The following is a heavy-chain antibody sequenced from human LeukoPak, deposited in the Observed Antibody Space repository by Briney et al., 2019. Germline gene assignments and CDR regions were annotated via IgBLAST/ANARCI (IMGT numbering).Heavy chain of an antibody. J-gene: IGHJ4*02. CDR1: GFTFSSYA. CDR3: AKERGYYYDSSGLDY. D-gene: IGHD3-22*01. Sequence: PGGSLRLSCAASGFTFSSYAISGVRQAPGKGLEWVSAISGSGGSTYYADSVKGPFTISRDNSKNTLYLQMNSLRAEDTAVYYCAKERGYYYDSSGLDYWGQGTLVTVSS. CDR2: ISGSGGST. V-gene: IGHV3-23*01.